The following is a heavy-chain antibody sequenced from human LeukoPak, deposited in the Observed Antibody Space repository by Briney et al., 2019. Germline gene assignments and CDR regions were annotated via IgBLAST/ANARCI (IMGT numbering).Heavy chain of an antibody. D-gene: IGHD6-13*01. J-gene: IGHJ6*02. V-gene: IGHV1-8*01. CDR3: ARARSSSWYFKYGMDV. Sequence: GASVKVSCKASGYTFTSYDINWVRQATGQGLEWMGWMNPNSGNTGYAQKFQGRVTMTRNTSISTAYMELSSLRSEDTAVYYCARARSSSWYFKYGMDVWGQGTTVTVSS. CDR1: GYTFTSYD. CDR2: MNPNSGNT.